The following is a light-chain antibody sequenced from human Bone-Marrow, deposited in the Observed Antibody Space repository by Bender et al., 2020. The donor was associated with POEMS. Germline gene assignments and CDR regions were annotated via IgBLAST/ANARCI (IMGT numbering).Light chain of an antibody. CDR1: SSNIGAGYE. CDR3: AAWDDSLSGPV. V-gene: IGLV1-40*01. Sequence: QSVLTQPPSVSGAPGQRVTISCTGSSSNIGAGYEVHWYQQLPGTAPKLLIQDNTNRPSGVPARFSASKSGASASLAIAGLQAEDEADYYCAAWDDSLSGPVFGGGTHLTV. J-gene: IGLJ7*01. CDR2: DNT.